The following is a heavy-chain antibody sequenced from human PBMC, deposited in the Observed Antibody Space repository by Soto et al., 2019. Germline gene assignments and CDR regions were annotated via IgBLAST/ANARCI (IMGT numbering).Heavy chain of an antibody. V-gene: IGHV3-30*18. Sequence: GGSLRLSCAASGFTFSSYGMHWVRQAPGKGLEWVAVISYDGSNKYYADSVKGRFTISRDNSKNTLYLQMNSLRAEDTAVYYCAKDSGYDSLYYYGMDVWGQGTTVTVS. J-gene: IGHJ6*02. CDR3: AKDSGYDSLYYYGMDV. CDR1: GFTFSSYG. D-gene: IGHD5-12*01. CDR2: ISYDGSNK.